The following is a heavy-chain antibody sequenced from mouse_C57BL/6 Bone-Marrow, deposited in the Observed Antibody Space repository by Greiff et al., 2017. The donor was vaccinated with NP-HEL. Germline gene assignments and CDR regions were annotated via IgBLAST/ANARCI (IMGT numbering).Heavy chain of an antibody. V-gene: IGHV1-69*01. Sequence: VQLQQPGAELVMPGASVTLSCKASGYTFTSYWMHWVKQKPGQGLEWIGEFDPSDSYTNYNQKFKGKTTLTVDKSYSTAYMKLSSLTSEDSAVYYCAREGITTVVGYWYFDVWCTGTTVTVSS. CDR1: GYTFTSYW. D-gene: IGHD1-1*01. CDR3: AREGITTVVGYWYFDV. CDR2: FDPSDSYT. J-gene: IGHJ1*03.